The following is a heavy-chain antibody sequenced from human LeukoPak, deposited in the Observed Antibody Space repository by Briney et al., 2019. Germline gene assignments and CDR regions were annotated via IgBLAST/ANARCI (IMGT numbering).Heavy chain of an antibody. D-gene: IGHD6-19*01. Sequence: ASVKVSCMSSGYKFIDYYMHWVRQAPGQGLEWMGWINPNSGGTNYAQKFQGRVSMTRDTSISTLYMDLSSLRSDDTAVYYCAREPRPRGGWFVSEWGQGTRVTVPS. CDR1: GYKFIDYY. CDR3: AREPRPRGGWFVSE. V-gene: IGHV1-2*02. CDR2: INPNSGGT. J-gene: IGHJ4*02.